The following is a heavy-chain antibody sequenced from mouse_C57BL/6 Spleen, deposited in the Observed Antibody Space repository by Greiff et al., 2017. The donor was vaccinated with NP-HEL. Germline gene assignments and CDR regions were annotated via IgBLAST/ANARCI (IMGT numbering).Heavy chain of an antibody. D-gene: IGHD1-1*01. CDR2: ISSGNSTI. Sequence: EVNVVESGGGLVKPGGSLKLSCAASGFTFSDYGMHWVRQAPEKGLEWVAYISSGNSTIYYADTVKGRVTISRENAKNTLFLQMTSLRSEDTAMYYCARGGSSYVNYYAMDYWGQGTSVTVSS. CDR1: GFTFSDYG. J-gene: IGHJ4*01. V-gene: IGHV5-17*01. CDR3: ARGGSSYVNYYAMDY.